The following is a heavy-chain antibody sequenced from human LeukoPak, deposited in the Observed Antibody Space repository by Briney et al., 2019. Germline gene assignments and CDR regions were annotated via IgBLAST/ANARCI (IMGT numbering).Heavy chain of an antibody. CDR3: ARGESIVVVVAATLAHWFDP. CDR1: GGSISSSNW. Sequence: SGTLSLTCAVSGGSISSSNWWSWVRQPPGKGLEWIGEINLSGSTNYNPSLKSRVTISVDTSKNQFSLKLSSVTAADTAVYYCARGESIVVVVAATLAHWFDPWGQGTLVTVSS. CDR2: INLSGST. J-gene: IGHJ5*02. V-gene: IGHV4-4*02. D-gene: IGHD2-15*01.